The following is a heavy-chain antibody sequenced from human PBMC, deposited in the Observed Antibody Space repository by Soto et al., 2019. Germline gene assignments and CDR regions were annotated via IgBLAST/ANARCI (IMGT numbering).Heavy chain of an antibody. D-gene: IGHD3-3*02. CDR1: GDSIPTTIHS. J-gene: IGHJ5*02. V-gene: IGHV4-31*03. Sequence: LSLTCTVPGDSIPTTIHSWTWIRQPPGKGLEWIGFISYSGTTYYNPSLKSRVTISVDTSRNQFSLKLTSVTAADAAVYSCAREEAFRIERWFDPWGQAALVAVS. CDR3: AREEAFRIERWFDP. CDR2: ISYSGTT.